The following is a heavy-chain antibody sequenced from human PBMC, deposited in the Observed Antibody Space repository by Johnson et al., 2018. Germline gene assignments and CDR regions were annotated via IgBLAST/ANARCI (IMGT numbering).Heavy chain of an antibody. V-gene: IGHV3-30*18. J-gene: IGHJ3*02. CDR1: GFTFRNYG. CDR3: AKAGMPATDIRAFDI. Sequence: QLVQSGGGVVQPGRSLRLSCATSGFTFRNYGMHWVRQAPGKGLEWVALISYDGSNTYYADSVKGRFIISRDNSQNSLFLQMNSLRAEDTAIYYCAKAGMPATDIRAFDIWGLGTMVTVSS. D-gene: IGHD6-13*01. CDR2: ISYDGSNT.